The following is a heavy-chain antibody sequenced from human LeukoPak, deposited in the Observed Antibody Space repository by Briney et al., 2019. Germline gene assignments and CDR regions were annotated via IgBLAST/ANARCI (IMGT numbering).Heavy chain of an antibody. D-gene: IGHD3-10*01. Sequence: SQTLSLTCTVSGGSISSGDYYWSWIRQPPGKGLEWIGYIYYSGSTYYNPSLKSRVTISVDTSKNQFSLKLSSVTAADTAVYYCATRISGSYVDYFDYSGQGTLVTVSS. J-gene: IGHJ4*02. V-gene: IGHV4-30-4*01. CDR1: GGSISSGDYY. CDR3: ATRISGSYVDYFDY. CDR2: IYYSGST.